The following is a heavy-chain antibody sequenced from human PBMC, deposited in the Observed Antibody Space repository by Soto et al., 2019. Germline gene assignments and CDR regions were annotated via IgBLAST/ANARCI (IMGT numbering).Heavy chain of an antibody. CDR3: ARTYSSSWSRWALFDL. J-gene: IGHJ4*02. CDR1: GGSISSSGHY. CDR2: IYYSGST. Sequence: QLQLQESGPGLVKPSETLSLTCSVSGGSISSSGHYWSWIRQPPGKGLEWIGSIYYSGSTYHNPSLKSRVTISVDTSKNQFSLKLKSVTAADTAVYYCARTYSSSWSRWALFDLWGQGTLVTVSS. V-gene: IGHV4-39*01. D-gene: IGHD6-13*01.